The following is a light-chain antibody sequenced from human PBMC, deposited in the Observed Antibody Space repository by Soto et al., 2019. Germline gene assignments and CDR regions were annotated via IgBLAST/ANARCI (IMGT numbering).Light chain of an antibody. CDR3: CSYAGSSTWV. CDR2: EVT. CDR1: SSDVGSYNL. Sequence: QSALTQPASVSGSPGQSITISCTGTSSDVGSYNLVSWYQQHPGKAPKLMISEVTKRPSGISARFSGSKSGNTASLTISGLQAEDESDYYCCSYAGSSTWVFGGGTKLTDL. V-gene: IGLV2-23*02. J-gene: IGLJ3*02.